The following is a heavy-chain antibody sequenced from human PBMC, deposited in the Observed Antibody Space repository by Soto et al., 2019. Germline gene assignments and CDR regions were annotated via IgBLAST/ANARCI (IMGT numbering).Heavy chain of an antibody. V-gene: IGHV3-23*01. J-gene: IGHJ4*02. CDR1: GFSFSSYA. CDR3: AKGGGFGTGAYYNVAY. Sequence: EVQLLESGGGLVEPGGSLRLSCTASGFSFSSYAMTWVRQAPGKGLEWVSSTTDDGGRTFYADSVKGRFTISRDNSNNRLHRQRNTVGAQDTALYYCAKGGGFGTGAYYNVAYWGQGTLVTVSS. D-gene: IGHD3-10*01. CDR2: TTDDGGRT.